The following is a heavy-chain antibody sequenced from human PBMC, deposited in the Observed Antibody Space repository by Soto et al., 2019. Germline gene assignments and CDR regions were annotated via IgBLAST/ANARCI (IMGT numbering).Heavy chain of an antibody. CDR3: ARPLFRYCSGGSCYSRSGHYYYGMDV. V-gene: IGHV1-69*06. J-gene: IGHJ6*02. CDR1: GGTFSSYA. Sequence: GASVKVSCKASGGTFSSYAISWVRQAPGQGLEWMGGIIPIFGTANYAQKFQGRVTITADKSTSTDYMELSSLRSEDTAVYYCARPLFRYCSGGSCYSRSGHYYYGMDVWGQGTTVTVSS. CDR2: IIPIFGTA. D-gene: IGHD2-15*01.